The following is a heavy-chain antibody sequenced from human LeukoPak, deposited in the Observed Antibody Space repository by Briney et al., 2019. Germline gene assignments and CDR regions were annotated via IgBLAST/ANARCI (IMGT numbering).Heavy chain of an antibody. V-gene: IGHV3-23*01. CDR2: ISGSGGST. CDR3: AKVSRIRGFGESRLDY. CDR1: GFTFSSYA. J-gene: IGHJ4*02. D-gene: IGHD3-10*01. Sequence: GGSLRLSCAASGFTFSSYAMSWVRQAPGKGLEWVSAISGSGGSTYYADSVKGRFTISRDNSKNTLYLQMNSLRAEDTAVYYCAKVSRIRGFGESRLDYWGQGTLVTVSS.